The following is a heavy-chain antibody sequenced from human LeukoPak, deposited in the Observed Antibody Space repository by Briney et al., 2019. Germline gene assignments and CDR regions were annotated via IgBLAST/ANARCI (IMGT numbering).Heavy chain of an antibody. D-gene: IGHD3-10*01. V-gene: IGHV1-2*02. CDR2: INPNSGGT. Sequence: ASVKVSCKASGYTFTGYYMHWVRQAPGQGLEWMGWINPNSGGTNYAQKFQGRVTMTRDTSISTAYMELSRLRSDDTAVYYCARDRIRTMVRGVKGGWFDPWGQGTLVTVSS. CDR3: ARDRIRTMVRGVKGGWFDP. J-gene: IGHJ5*02. CDR1: GYTFTGYY.